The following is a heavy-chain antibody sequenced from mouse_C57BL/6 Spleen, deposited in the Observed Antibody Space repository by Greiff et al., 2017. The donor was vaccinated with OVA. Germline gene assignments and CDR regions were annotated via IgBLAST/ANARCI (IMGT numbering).Heavy chain of an antibody. V-gene: IGHV1-80*01. CDR1: GYAFSSYW. CDR2: IYPGDGDT. CDR3: ARSNLLLRSYAMDY. J-gene: IGHJ4*01. D-gene: IGHD1-1*01. Sequence: QVQLQQSGAELVKPGASVKISCKASGYAFSSYWMNWVKQRPGKGLEWIGQIYPGDGDTNYNGKFKGKATLTADKSSSTAYMQLSSLTSEDSAVYFCARSNLLLRSYAMDYWGQGTSVTVSS.